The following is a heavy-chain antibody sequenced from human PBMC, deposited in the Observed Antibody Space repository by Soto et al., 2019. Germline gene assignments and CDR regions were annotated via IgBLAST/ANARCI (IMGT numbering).Heavy chain of an antibody. Sequence: QITLKESGPTLVKPTQTLTLTCTFSGFSLSTSGVGVGWIRQPPGKALEWLALIYWDDDKRYSPSLKSRLTITQETSKNQVVRTMTNMDPVDTATYYCAHRPWGFGEWGLDYWGQGTLVTVSS. D-gene: IGHD3-10*01. V-gene: IGHV2-5*02. J-gene: IGHJ4*02. CDR2: IYWDDDK. CDR1: GFSLSTSGVG. CDR3: AHRPWGFGEWGLDY.